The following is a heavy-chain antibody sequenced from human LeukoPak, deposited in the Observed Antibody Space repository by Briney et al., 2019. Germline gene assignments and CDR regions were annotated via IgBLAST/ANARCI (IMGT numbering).Heavy chain of an antibody. D-gene: IGHD6-6*01. Sequence: ASVKVSCKASGYTFTSYDINWVRQATGQGLEWMGWMNPNSGNTGYAQKFQGRVTITRNTSISTAYMELSSLRSEDTAVYYCASGALRSSSGYYYYYMDVRGKGTTVTVSS. J-gene: IGHJ6*03. CDR1: GYTFTSYD. CDR2: MNPNSGNT. CDR3: ASGALRSSSGYYYYYMDV. V-gene: IGHV1-8*03.